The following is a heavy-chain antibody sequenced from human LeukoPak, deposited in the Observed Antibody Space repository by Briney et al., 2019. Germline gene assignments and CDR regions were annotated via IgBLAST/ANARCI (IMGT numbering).Heavy chain of an antibody. Sequence: ASVKVSCKASGGTFSSYAISWVRQAPGQGLEWMGGIIPIFGTANYAQKFQGRVTITADESTSTAYMELSSLRSEDTAVYYCARDGVHCSSTSCPSPYNWFDPWGQGTLVTVS. CDR2: IIPIFGTA. CDR3: ARDGVHCSSTSCPSPYNWFDP. J-gene: IGHJ5*02. V-gene: IGHV1-69*13. D-gene: IGHD2-2*01. CDR1: GGTFSSYA.